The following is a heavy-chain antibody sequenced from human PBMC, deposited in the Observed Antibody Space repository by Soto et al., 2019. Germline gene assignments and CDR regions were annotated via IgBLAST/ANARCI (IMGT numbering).Heavy chain of an antibody. D-gene: IGHD3-22*01. V-gene: IGHV6-1*01. CDR2: TYYMSKWYT. CDR1: GDSISSSNTA. Sequence: PSQTLSLTCAISGDSISSSNTAWNWIRQSPSRGLEWLGRTYYMSKWYTDYAVSVKSRITINPDTSNNQFSLQRNSVTSEDTAMYYGARVRDSGSTWGQGTLVTVSS. J-gene: IGHJ5*02. CDR3: ARVRDSGST.